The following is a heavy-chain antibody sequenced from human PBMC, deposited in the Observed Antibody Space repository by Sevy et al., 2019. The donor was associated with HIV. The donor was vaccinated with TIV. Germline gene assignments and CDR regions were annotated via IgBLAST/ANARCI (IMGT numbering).Heavy chain of an antibody. CDR2: INQDGSKI. D-gene: IGHD3-16*02. Sequence: GGSLRLSCAASGFTFTTYWMTWVRQAPGKGLEWVANINQDGSKINYVDSVKGRFIISRDNAKKSLYVQMNSLRAEDTAVYYCATLSVFDYWGQGTLVTVSS. CDR3: ATLSVFDY. CDR1: GFTFTTYW. V-gene: IGHV3-7*01. J-gene: IGHJ4*02.